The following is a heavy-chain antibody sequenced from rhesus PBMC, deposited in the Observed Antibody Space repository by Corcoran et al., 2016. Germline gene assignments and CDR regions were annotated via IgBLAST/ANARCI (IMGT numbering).Heavy chain of an antibody. CDR1: GFSISTSGLV. CDR2: IYWDDDK. D-gene: IGHD6-31*01. V-gene: IGHV2-174*01. Sequence: QVTLKESGPALVKPTQTLTLTCTFSGFSISTSGLVVGWICLPPGKALEWLALIYWDDDKYYSTSLKSRLTISKDTSKNQVVLTMTNMDPVDTATYYCARMYSSGCFDYWGQGVLVTVSS. CDR3: ARMYSSGCFDY. J-gene: IGHJ4*01.